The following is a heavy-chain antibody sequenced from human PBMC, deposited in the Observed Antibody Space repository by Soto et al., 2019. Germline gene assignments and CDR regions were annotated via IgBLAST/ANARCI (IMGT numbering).Heavy chain of an antibody. CDR3: ARTPACSSTSCYGNFDY. Sequence: GGSLRLSCAASGFTFSSYAMSWVRQAPGKGLEWVSAISGSGGNKYYADSVKGRFTISRDNSKNTLYLQMNSLRAEDTSVYYCARTPACSSTSCYGNFDYWGQGTLVTVSS. J-gene: IGHJ4*02. D-gene: IGHD2-2*01. CDR2: ISGSGGNK. V-gene: IGHV3-23*01. CDR1: GFTFSSYA.